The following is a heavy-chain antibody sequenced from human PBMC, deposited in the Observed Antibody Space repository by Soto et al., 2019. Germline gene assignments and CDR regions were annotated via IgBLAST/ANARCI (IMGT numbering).Heavy chain of an antibody. CDR1: GFTFGDYA. V-gene: IGHV3-49*03. Sequence: GGSLRLSCTASGFTFGDYAMSWFRQAPGKGLEWVGFIRSKAYGGTTEYAASVKGRFTISRDDSKSIAYLQMNSLKTEDTAVYYCTSSSYYYDSSGYYSPPYPDYWGQGTLVTVSS. J-gene: IGHJ4*02. CDR3: TSSSYYYDSSGYYSPPYPDY. D-gene: IGHD3-22*01. CDR2: IRSKAYGGTT.